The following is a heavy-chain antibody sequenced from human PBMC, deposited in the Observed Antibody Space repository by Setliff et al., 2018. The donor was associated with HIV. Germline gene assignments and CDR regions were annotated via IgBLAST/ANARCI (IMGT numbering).Heavy chain of an antibody. CDR3: GIRISISVIWTFDY. D-gene: IGHD3-3*01. CDR2: IGRTPGTI. V-gene: IGHV3-23*01. Sequence: GSLRLSCEASGFTFNNHAMTWVRQAPGKGLEWVSAIGRTPGTIYYADSVKGRFAISRDNSMNTLSLQMNSLRAEDTAVYYCGIRISISVIWTFDYWGQGMLVTVPQ. CDR1: GFTFNNHA. J-gene: IGHJ4*02.